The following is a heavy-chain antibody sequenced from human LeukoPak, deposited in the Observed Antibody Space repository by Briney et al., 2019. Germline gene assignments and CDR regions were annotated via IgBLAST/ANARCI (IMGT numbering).Heavy chain of an antibody. J-gene: IGHJ3*02. CDR1: GGSISSYY. V-gene: IGHV4-59*01. D-gene: IGHD1-26*01. CDR3: ARSTPAWEDAFDI. Sequence: PSETLSLTCTVSGGSISSYYWSWIRQPPGKGLEWIGYIYYSGSTNYNPSLKSRVTISVDTSKNQFSLKLSSVTAADTAVYYCARSTPAWEDAFDIWGQGTMVTVPS. CDR2: IYYSGST.